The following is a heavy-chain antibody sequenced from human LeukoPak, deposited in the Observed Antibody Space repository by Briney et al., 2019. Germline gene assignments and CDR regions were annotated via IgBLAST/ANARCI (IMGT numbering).Heavy chain of an antibody. CDR1: GFTFSTYA. CDR3: AKGLWDGSNKYFDS. J-gene: IGHJ4*02. Sequence: GGSLRLSCAASGFTFSTYAMHWVRQAPGEGLEWVAFIGSDGTNKHYGDAVKGRFTISRDNSKNTLYLQMNSLRPEDTAVYYCAKGLWDGSNKYFDSWGQGTLVTVSS. V-gene: IGHV3-30*02. CDR2: IGSDGTNK. D-gene: IGHD5-24*01.